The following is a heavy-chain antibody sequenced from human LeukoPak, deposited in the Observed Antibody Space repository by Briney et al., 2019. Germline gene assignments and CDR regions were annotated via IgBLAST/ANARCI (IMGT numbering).Heavy chain of an antibody. CDR1: GGTISSYA. V-gene: IGHV1-69*04. CDR2: VIPNLDIA. D-gene: IGHD3-10*01. J-gene: IGHJ3*02. CDR3: ARGGEVGDAFDI. Sequence: GASVKVSCKASGGTISSYAISWVRQAPGQGLEWMGRVIPNLDIANYAQKFKGRVTIFADKSTSTAYMELSSLRSEDTAVYYCARGGEVGDAFDIWGQGTMVTVSS.